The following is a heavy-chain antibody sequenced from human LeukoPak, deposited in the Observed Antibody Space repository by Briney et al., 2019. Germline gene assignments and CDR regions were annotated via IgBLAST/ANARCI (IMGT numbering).Heavy chain of an antibody. CDR2: ISGSGGST. V-gene: IGHV3-23*01. D-gene: IGHD4-17*01. Sequence: GGSLRLSCAASGFTFSSYAMSWVRQAPGKGLEWVSAISGSGGSTYYADSVKGRFTISRDNSKNTLYLQMNSLRAEDTAVYYCAKSWDYCDSMIAVDDFDNWGKGTMVTVSS. CDR1: GFTFSSYA. CDR3: AKSWDYCDSMIAVDDFDN. J-gene: IGHJ3*02.